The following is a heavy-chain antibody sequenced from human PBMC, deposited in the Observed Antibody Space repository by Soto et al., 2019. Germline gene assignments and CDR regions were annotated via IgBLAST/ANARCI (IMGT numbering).Heavy chain of an antibody. CDR2: ISGSGGST. CDR3: ANPYYYDSSGYYDTTDLEPAFDI. V-gene: IGHV3-23*01. CDR1: RFHFSSFA. J-gene: IGHJ3*02. Sequence: QPXGFLRLSFAASRFHFSSFAMSGVGPAPGKGLEGVSAISGSGGSTYYADSVKGRFTISRDNSKNTLYLQMNSLRAEDTAVYYCANPYYYDSSGYYDTTDLEPAFDIWGQGTMVTVSS. D-gene: IGHD3-22*01.